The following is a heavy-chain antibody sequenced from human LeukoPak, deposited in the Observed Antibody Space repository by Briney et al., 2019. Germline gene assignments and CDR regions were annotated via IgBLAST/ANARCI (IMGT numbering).Heavy chain of an antibody. D-gene: IGHD7-27*01. CDR1: GFSFSNYW. V-gene: IGHV3-74*03. CDR3: ARIRESLGLGAFDI. Sequence: PGGSLRLSCAAPGFSFSNYWMCWVRQAPGKGLVCVSRINSDGSTTTYADSVKGRFTLSRDNAKNTLYLQMNSLRAEDSALYYCARIRESLGLGAFDIWGQGTMVTVSS. CDR2: INSDGSTT. J-gene: IGHJ3*02.